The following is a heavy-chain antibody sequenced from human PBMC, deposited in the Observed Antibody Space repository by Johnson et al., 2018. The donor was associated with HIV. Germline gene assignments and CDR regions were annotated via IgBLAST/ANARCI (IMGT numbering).Heavy chain of an antibody. CDR2: INWNGGST. D-gene: IGHD6-13*01. CDR3: SREYIGAAVDAALDI. CDR1: GFTFDDYG. J-gene: IGHJ3*02. Sequence: EVQLVESGGGVVRPGGSLRLSCAASGFTFDDYGMSWVRQAPGKGLEWVSGINWNGGSTGYADSVKGRFTISRDNSKNTLYLQMNSLRAEDTAVYYVSREYIGAAVDAALDIWGQGAMGTVSS. V-gene: IGHV3-20*04.